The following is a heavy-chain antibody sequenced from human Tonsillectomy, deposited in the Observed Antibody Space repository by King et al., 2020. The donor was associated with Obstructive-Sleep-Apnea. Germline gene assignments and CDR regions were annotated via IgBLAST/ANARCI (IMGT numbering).Heavy chain of an antibody. CDR1: GFTFHDYG. CDR3: AKYTDSGTYYPNPSGFDY. V-gene: IGHV3-9*01. Sequence: VQLVESGGDLVQPGRSLRLSCTASGFTFHDYGMHWVRQAPGKGLEGVSGISWNSDSRGYGDSVKCRFTISRDNSKNSLYLEMNSLRPEDTAVYYCAKYTDSGTYYPNPSGFDYWGQGTLVTVSS. J-gene: IGHJ4*02. D-gene: IGHD1-26*01. CDR2: ISWNSDSR.